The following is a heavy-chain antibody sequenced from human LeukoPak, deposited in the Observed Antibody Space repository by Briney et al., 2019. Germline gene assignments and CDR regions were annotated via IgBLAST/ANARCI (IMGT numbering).Heavy chain of an antibody. J-gene: IGHJ6*02. CDR1: GFTFRNYW. Sequence: GGSLRLSCAASGFTFRNYWMGWVRQAPGKGLEWVSSISSSSSYIYYADSVKGRFTISRDNAKNSLYLQMNSLRAEDTAVYYCARELDGTYYYYGMDVWGQGTTVTVSS. D-gene: IGHD1-14*01. CDR2: ISSSSSYI. V-gene: IGHV3-21*01. CDR3: ARELDGTYYYYGMDV.